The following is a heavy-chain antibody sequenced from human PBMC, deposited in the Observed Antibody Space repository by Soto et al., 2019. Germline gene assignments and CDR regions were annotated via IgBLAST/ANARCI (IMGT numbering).Heavy chain of an antibody. J-gene: IGHJ6*02. CDR1: RDTFNKYA. V-gene: IGHV1-69*01. CDR2: IIPIFSSR. Sequence: QVQLVQSGAEVKKPGSSVKVSCKTSRDTFNKYAFNWVRQAPGQGLEWMGWIIPIFSSRNYAEKCQGRVTITADDSTSTADMELRSLRFEDTAVYYCARGETYLGVWGQGTTVTVSS. D-gene: IGHD3-16*01. CDR3: ARGETYLGV.